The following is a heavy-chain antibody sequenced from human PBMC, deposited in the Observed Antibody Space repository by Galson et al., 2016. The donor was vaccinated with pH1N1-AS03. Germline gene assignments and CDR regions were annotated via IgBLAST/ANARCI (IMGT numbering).Heavy chain of an antibody. D-gene: IGHD3-3*01. Sequence: SLRLSCAASGFTFSDYYMSWIRQAPGKGLEWVSYISRSGSTLYYADSVKGRFTISRDNFENMVYLQMNSLRPEDTAVYHCAGDEGFANGINVWGQGTTVTVSS. CDR2: ISRSGSTL. CDR1: GFTFSDYY. J-gene: IGHJ6*02. CDR3: AGDEGFANGINV. V-gene: IGHV3-11*04.